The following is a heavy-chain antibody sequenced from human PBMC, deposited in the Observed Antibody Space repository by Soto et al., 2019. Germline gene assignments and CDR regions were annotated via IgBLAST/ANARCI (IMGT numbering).Heavy chain of an antibody. J-gene: IGHJ6*02. D-gene: IGHD3-9*01. Sequence: GGSLRLSCAASGFTFSSYAMSWVRQAPGKGLEWVSAISGSGGSTYYADSVKGRFTISRDNSKNTLYLQMNSLRAEDTAVYYCAKDFSYDISTGSPSYYYYGMDVWGQGTTVTVSS. CDR3: AKDFSYDISTGSPSYYYYGMDV. V-gene: IGHV3-23*01. CDR2: ISGSGGST. CDR1: GFTFSSYA.